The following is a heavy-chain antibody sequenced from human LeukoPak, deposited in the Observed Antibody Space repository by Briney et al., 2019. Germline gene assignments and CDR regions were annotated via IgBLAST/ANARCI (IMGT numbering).Heavy chain of an antibody. CDR2: ISGSGSST. CDR3: AKGVAVASPYYFDY. D-gene: IGHD6-19*01. J-gene: IGHJ4*02. Sequence: GGSLRLSFAASGFTFSSYARSWVRQAPGKGLEWISPISGSGSSTYYADSVKGLFTISRDNSKNTLYLQMNSLRAEDTAVYYCAKGVAVASPYYFDYWGQGTLVTVSS. V-gene: IGHV3-23*01. CDR1: GFTFSSYA.